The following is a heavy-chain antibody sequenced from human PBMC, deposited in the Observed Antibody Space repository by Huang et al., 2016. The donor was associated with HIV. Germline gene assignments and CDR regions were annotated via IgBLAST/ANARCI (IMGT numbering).Heavy chain of an antibody. CDR2: IKSKTDGGTT. CDR1: GFTFSNAW. Sequence: EVQLVESGGGLVKPGGSLRLSCAAYGFTFSNAWMGWVRQAPGKGLEGVGRIKSKTDGGTTDYAAPVKGRFTISRDDSKNTLYLQMNTLKTEDTAVYYCTTDRDYGDYVADAFDIWGQGTMVTVSS. J-gene: IGHJ3*02. D-gene: IGHD4-17*01. V-gene: IGHV3-15*01. CDR3: TTDRDYGDYVADAFDI.